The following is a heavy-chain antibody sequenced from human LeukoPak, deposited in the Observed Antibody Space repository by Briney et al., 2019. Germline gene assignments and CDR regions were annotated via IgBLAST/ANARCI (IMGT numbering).Heavy chain of an antibody. CDR2: IIGSGDST. D-gene: IGHD4-17*01. J-gene: IGHJ4*02. Sequence: GGSLRLSCAASGFIFNNYAMNWVRQAPGKGLEWVSGIIGSGDSTYYADSVKGRFTISRDNSKNTLFLQTNSLRAEDTAVYYCAKGRGGTVTSGFNYWGQGTLLTVSS. CDR3: AKGRGGTVTSGFNY. CDR1: GFIFNNYA. V-gene: IGHV3-23*01.